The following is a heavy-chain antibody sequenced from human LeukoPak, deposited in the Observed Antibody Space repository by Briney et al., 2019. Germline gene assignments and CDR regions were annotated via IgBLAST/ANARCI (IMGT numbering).Heavy chain of an antibody. J-gene: IGHJ1*01. CDR3: AKDRYGGNSGYFQH. D-gene: IGHD4-23*01. CDR2: ISWNSGSI. CDR1: GFTFDDYA. Sequence: PGGSLRLSCAASGFTFDDYAMHWVRHAPGKGLEWVSGISWNSGSIGYADSVKGRFTTSRDNAKNSLYLQMNSLRAEDTALYYCAKDRYGGNSGYFQHWGQGTLVTVSS. V-gene: IGHV3-9*01.